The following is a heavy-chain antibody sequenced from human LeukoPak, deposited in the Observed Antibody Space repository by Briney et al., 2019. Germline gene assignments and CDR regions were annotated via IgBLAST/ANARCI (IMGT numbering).Heavy chain of an antibody. V-gene: IGHV4-31*11. Sequence: PSQTLSLTCAVSGGSLSSGGYFWGWIRQYPGKGLEWIGCISHSGTSYYNPSLKSRVTISVDTSRNQFSLELSSVTAADTAVYYCARHAPLRGSSWSDYFDYWGQGTLVTVSS. CDR3: ARHAPLRGSSWSDYFDY. D-gene: IGHD6-13*01. CDR1: GGSLSSGGYF. J-gene: IGHJ4*02. CDR2: ISHSGTS.